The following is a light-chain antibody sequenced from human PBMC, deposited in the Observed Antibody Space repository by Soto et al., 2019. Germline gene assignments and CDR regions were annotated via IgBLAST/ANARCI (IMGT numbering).Light chain of an antibody. CDR2: GTS. CDR3: QQRSNWPPIT. J-gene: IGKJ5*01. CDR1: QSVDSSF. V-gene: IGKV3D-20*02. Sequence: EIVLTQSPGTLSLSPGERATLSCSASQSVDSSFVAWFQQKPGQAPRLLIYGTSSRATGIPDRFSGSGSGTDFTLTISSLEPEDFAVYYCQQRSNWPPITFGQGTRLEIK.